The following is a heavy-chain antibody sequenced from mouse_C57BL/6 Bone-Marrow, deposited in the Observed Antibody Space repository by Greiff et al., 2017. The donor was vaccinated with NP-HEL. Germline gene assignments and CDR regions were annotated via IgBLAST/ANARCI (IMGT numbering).Heavy chain of an antibody. CDR1: GFTFSDAW. V-gene: IGHV6-6*01. Sequence: EVQRVESGGGLVQPGGSMKLSCAASGFTFSDAWMDWVRQSPEKGLEWVAEIRNKANNHATYYAESVKGRFTISRDDSKSSVYLQLNSLRAEDTGIYYCTSLSSYYSNPRWGQGTTLTVSS. CDR3: TSLSSYYSNPR. CDR2: IRNKANNHAT. D-gene: IGHD2-5*01. J-gene: IGHJ2*01.